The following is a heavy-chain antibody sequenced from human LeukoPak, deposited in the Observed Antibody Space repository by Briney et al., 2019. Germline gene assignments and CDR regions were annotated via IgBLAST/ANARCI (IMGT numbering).Heavy chain of an antibody. CDR3: ARVGYSTCWYSATN. J-gene: IGHJ4*02. CDR1: GFTFSSYG. Sequence: GGSLRLSCVASGFTFSSYGMHWVRQAPGKGLEWVAVIWYDGSNEYYADSVKGRFTISRDNSKNTLYLQMNSLRVEDTAVYHCARVGYSTCWYSATNWGQGTLVSVSS. CDR2: IWYDGSNE. V-gene: IGHV3-33*01. D-gene: IGHD6-13*01.